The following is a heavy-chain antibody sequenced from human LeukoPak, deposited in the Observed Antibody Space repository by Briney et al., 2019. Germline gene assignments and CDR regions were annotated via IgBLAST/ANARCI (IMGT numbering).Heavy chain of an antibody. CDR2: IRYDGGNK. CDR3: AKEGYSSGWSGLWDY. CDR1: GFAFSNYG. J-gene: IGHJ4*02. Sequence: PGGSLRLSCAASGFAFSNYGMHWVRQAPGKGLEWVAFIRYDGGNKYYADSVKGRFTISRDNSKNTLYLQMNSLRTEDTAVFYCAKEGYSSGWSGLWDYWGQGTLVTVSS. V-gene: IGHV3-30*02. D-gene: IGHD6-19*01.